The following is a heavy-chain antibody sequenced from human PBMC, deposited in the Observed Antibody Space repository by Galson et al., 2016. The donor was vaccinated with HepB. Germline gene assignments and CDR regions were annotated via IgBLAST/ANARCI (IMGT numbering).Heavy chain of an antibody. CDR2: INQDGSEK. CDR3: ARDPGYSAFDN. V-gene: IGHV3-7*04. J-gene: IGHJ3*02. Sequence: SLRLSCAASGFTFGSYWMSWVRQAPGKGLELAANINQDGSEKSYVDSAKGRFTISRDNAKNSLYLQMNSLRAEDTAVYFCARDPGYSAFDNWCEGTMVTVSS. CDR1: GFTFGSYW. D-gene: IGHD5-12*01.